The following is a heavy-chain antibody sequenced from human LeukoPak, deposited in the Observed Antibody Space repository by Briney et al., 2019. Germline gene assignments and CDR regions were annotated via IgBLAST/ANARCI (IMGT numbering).Heavy chain of an antibody. CDR2: IQYSGST. V-gene: IGHV4-31*03. CDR3: ARLAMVRGLDI. D-gene: IGHD3-10*01. Sequence: SETLSLTCSVSGDSINRGGYYWNWIRQYPGKGLEWIGYIQYSGSTHYNTSLKSRVTISLDTSKTQFSLKMTSLTVADTAVYYCARLAMVRGLDIWGQGTMVIVSS. J-gene: IGHJ3*02. CDR1: GDSINRGGYY.